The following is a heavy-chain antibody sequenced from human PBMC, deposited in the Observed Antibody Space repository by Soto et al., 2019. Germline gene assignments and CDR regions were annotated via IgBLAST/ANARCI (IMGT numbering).Heavy chain of an antibody. CDR3: ARMESFGSLNWFDP. D-gene: IGHD5-18*01. CDR1: AYTFTNND. Sequence: XSVKVSCKASAYTFTNNDVSWVRQATGQGLEWMGWINPGSGDTGYAQKFQGRVTMTRDISIATAYMELNSLTSEDTAIYYCARMESFGSLNWFDPWGQGTLVTVSS. CDR2: INPGSGDT. V-gene: IGHV1-8*02. J-gene: IGHJ5*02.